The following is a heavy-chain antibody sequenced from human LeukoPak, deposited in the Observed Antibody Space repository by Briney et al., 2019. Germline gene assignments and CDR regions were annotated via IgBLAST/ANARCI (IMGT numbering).Heavy chain of an antibody. V-gene: IGHV1-69*13. J-gene: IGHJ3*02. CDR1: GYTFTGYY. CDR2: IIPIFGTA. D-gene: IGHD1-20*01. CDR3: ASSWYNWNGRNDAFDI. Sequence: ASVKVSCKASGYTFTGYYMHWVRQAPGQGLEWMGGIIPIFGTANYAQKFQGRVTIAADESTSTAYMELSSLRSEDTAVYYCASSWYNWNGRNDAFDIWGQGTMVTVSS.